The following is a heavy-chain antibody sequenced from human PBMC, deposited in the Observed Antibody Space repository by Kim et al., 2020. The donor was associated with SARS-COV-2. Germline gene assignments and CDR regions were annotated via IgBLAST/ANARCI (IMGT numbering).Heavy chain of an antibody. V-gene: IGHV1-69*04. Sequence: SVKVSCKASGGTFSSYAISWVRQAPGQGLEWMGRIIPILGIANYAQKFQGRVTITADKSTSTAYMELSSLRSEDTAVYYCASADPYLSSDYYYYGMDVWGQGTTVTVSS. CDR3: ASADPYLSSDYYYYGMDV. J-gene: IGHJ6*02. CDR2: IIPILGIA. CDR1: GGTFSSYA.